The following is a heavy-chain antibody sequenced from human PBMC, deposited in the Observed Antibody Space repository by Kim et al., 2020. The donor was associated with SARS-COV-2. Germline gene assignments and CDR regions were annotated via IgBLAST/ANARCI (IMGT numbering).Heavy chain of an antibody. V-gene: IGHV1-18*01. J-gene: IGHJ4*02. CDR2: ISAYNGNT. CDR3: AREEDFSGGSCYASLGDY. D-gene: IGHD2-15*01. Sequence: ASVKVSCKASGYTFTSYGISWVRQAPGQGLEWMGWISAYNGNTNYAQKLQGRVTMTTDTSTSTAYMELRSLRSDDTAVYYCAREEDFSGGSCYASLGDYWGQGTLGTVSS. CDR1: GYTFTSYG.